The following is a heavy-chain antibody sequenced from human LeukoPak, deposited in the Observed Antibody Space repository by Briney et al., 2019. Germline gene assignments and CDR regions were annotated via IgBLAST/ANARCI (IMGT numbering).Heavy chain of an antibody. CDR1: GGSFSGYY. CDR2: IYHSGST. Sequence: PSETLSLTCAVYGGSFSGYYWSWIRQPPGKGLEWIGEIYHSGSTNYNPSLKSRVTISVDKSKNQFSLKLSSVTAADTAVYYCARDGNDSYFDLWGRGTLVTVSS. D-gene: IGHD3-22*01. J-gene: IGHJ2*01. V-gene: IGHV4-34*01. CDR3: ARDGNDSYFDL.